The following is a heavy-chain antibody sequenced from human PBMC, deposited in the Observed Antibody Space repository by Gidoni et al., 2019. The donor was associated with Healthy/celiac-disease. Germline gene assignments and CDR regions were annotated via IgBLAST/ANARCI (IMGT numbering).Heavy chain of an antibody. J-gene: IGHJ5*02. Sequence: QVQLVQSGAEVKKPGASVKVSCKASGYTFTGYYMHWVRQAPGQGLEWMGWINPNSGGTNYAQKFQGRVTMTRDTSISTAYMELSRLRSDDTAVYYCARQKEGGGEHNWFDPWGQGTLVTVSS. CDR1: GYTFTGYY. D-gene: IGHD3-10*01. V-gene: IGHV1-2*02. CDR2: INPNSGGT. CDR3: ARQKEGGGEHNWFDP.